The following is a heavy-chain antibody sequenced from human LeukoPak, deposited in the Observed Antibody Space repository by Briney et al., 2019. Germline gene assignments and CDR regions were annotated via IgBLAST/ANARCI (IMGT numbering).Heavy chain of an antibody. V-gene: IGHV3-21*01. CDR2: ISSSRSYI. CDR3: ARVDDFWSGYWD. J-gene: IGHJ4*02. D-gene: IGHD3-3*01. CDR1: GFTFSSYS. Sequence: GGSLRLSCAASGFTFSSYSMNWVRQAPGKGLEWVSSISSSRSYIYYADSVKGRFTIPRDNAKNSLYLQMNSLRAEDTAVYYCARVDDFWSGYWDWGQGTLVTVSS.